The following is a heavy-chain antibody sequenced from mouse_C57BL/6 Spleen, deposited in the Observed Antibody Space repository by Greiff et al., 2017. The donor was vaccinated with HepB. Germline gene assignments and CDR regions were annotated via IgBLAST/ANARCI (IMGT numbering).Heavy chain of an antibody. D-gene: IGHD2-4*01. V-gene: IGHV5-4*01. J-gene: IGHJ3*01. CDR3: ARVDYDVFAY. CDR1: GFTFSSYA. CDR2: ISDGGSYT. Sequence: EVQLVESGGGLVKPGGSLKLSCAASGFTFSSYAMSWVRQTPEKRLEWVATISDGGSYTYYPDNVKGRFTISRDNAKNNLYLQMSHLKSEDTAMYYCARVDYDVFAYWVQGTLVTVAA.